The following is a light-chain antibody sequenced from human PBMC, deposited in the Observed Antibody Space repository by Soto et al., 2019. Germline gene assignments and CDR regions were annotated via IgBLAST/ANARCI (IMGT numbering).Light chain of an antibody. CDR1: SSDVGSYNR. V-gene: IGLV2-18*02. Sequence: QSVLTQPPSVSGSPGHAVVISCTGTSSDVGSYNRVAWYQQSPGTAPKLMIYEVSNRPSGVPDRFSGSKSGNTASLTISGLQAEDEADYSCSSFTSSSTYVFRTGTKVTVL. J-gene: IGLJ1*01. CDR2: EVS. CDR3: SSFTSSSTYV.